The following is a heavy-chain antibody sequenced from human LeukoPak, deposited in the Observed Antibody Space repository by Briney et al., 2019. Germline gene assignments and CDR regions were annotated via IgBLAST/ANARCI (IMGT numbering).Heavy chain of an antibody. CDR2: IYTSGST. Sequence: SETLSLTCTVSGGSISSGSYYWSWIRQPAGKGLEWIGRIYTSGSTNYNPSLKSRVTISVDTSKNQFSLKLSSVTAADTAVYYCARTSHYYDSSGYSLLFDYWGQGTLVTVSS. V-gene: IGHV4-61*02. CDR1: GGSISSGSYY. J-gene: IGHJ4*02. D-gene: IGHD3-22*01. CDR3: ARTSHYYDSSGYSLLFDY.